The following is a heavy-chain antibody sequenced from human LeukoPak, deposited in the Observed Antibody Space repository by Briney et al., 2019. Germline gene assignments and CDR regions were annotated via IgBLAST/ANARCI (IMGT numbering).Heavy chain of an antibody. Sequence: GGSLRLPCAASGFTFSSYSMNWVRQAPGKGLEWVSSISSSSSYIYYADSVKGRFTISRDNAKNSLYLQMNSLRAEDTAVYYCARDGPWGGYFDYWGQGTLVTVSS. CDR1: GFTFSSYS. V-gene: IGHV3-21*01. J-gene: IGHJ4*02. D-gene: IGHD3-16*01. CDR2: ISSSSSYI. CDR3: ARDGPWGGYFDY.